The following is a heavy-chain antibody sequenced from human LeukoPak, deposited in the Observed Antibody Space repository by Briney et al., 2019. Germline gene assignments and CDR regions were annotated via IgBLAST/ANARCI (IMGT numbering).Heavy chain of an antibody. D-gene: IGHD2-2*01. CDR2: IYTSGST. CDR3: ARGAVPAAILAYFDY. V-gene: IGHV4-4*07. Sequence: PSETLSLTCTVSGGSISTYYWSWIRQPAGKGLEWIGRIYTSGSTNYNPSLKSRVTMSVDTSKNQFSLKLSSVTAADTAVYYCARGAVPAAILAYFDYWGQGTLVTVSS. J-gene: IGHJ4*02. CDR1: GGSISTYY.